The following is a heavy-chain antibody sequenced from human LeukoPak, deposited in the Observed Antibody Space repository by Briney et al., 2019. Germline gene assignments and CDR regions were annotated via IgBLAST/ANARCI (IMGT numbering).Heavy chain of an antibody. J-gene: IGHJ4*02. D-gene: IGHD6-19*01. CDR1: GGSISSYS. Sequence: SETLSLTCTVSGGSISSYSWSWIRQPPGKGLEWIGYIYHSGSTNYNPSLKSRVTISVDTSESQFSLKLTSVTAADTAVYYCARGNGWYYYWGQGTLVTVSS. CDR2: IYHSGST. CDR3: ARGNGWYYY. V-gene: IGHV4-59*01.